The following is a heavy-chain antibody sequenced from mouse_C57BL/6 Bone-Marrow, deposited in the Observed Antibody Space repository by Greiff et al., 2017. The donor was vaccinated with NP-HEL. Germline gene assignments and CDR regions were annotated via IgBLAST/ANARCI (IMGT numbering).Heavy chain of an antibody. D-gene: IGHD1-1*01. J-gene: IGHJ1*03. CDR2: INPSSGYT. Sequence: QVQLQLSGAELAKPGASVKLSCKASGYTFTSYWMHWVKLRPGQGLEWIGFINPSSGYTKYNQKFKDKATLTEDKSSSTAYRQLSSLTYEDSAVYYGARDCGSSYGWYFDVWGTGTSVTVSS. V-gene: IGHV1-7*01. CDR1: GYTFTSYW. CDR3: ARDCGSSYGWYFDV.